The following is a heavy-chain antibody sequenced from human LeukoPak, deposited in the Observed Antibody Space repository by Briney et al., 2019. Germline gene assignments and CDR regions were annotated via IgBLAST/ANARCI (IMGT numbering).Heavy chain of an antibody. V-gene: IGHV3-21*01. Sequence: GGSLRLSCSAYRFTFSSYSMNWVRQAPGKGLEWVSSISSSSYIYYADSVKGRFTISRDNAKNSLYLQMNSLRAEDTAVYYCARDSWFEPWGQVTLVTVSS. CDR1: RFTFSSYS. CDR2: ISSSSYI. CDR3: ARDSWFEP. J-gene: IGHJ5*02.